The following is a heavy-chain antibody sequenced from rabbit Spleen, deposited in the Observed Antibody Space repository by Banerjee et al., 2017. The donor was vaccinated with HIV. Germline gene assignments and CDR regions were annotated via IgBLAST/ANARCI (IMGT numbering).Heavy chain of an antibody. Sequence: QEHLVESGGGLVQPEGSLTLTCTASGFSFSSRYYMCWVRQAPGKGLEWIACINAVTGKAVYATWAKGRFTISKTSSTTVSLQMTSLTAADTTTYFCARDSGTSFSTYGMDLWGQGTLVTVS. CDR2: INAVTGKA. D-gene: IGHD8-1*01. CDR1: GFSFSSRYY. CDR3: ARDSGTSFSTYGMDL. J-gene: IGHJ6*01. V-gene: IGHV1S45*01.